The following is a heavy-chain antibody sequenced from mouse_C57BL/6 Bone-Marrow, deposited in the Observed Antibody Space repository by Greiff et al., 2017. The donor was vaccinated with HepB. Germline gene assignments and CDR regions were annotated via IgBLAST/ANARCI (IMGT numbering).Heavy chain of an antibody. CDR1: GYSFTGYY. V-gene: IGHV1-42*01. J-gene: IGHJ3*01. CDR3: ARDYRFAY. D-gene: IGHD2-4*01. CDR2: INPSTGGT. Sequence: EVQLQQSGPELVKPGASVKISCTASGYSFTGYYMNWVKQSPEKSLEWIGEINPSTGGTTYNQKFKAKATLTVDKSSSTAYMQLKSLTSEDSAVYYCARDYRFAYWGQGTLVTVSA.